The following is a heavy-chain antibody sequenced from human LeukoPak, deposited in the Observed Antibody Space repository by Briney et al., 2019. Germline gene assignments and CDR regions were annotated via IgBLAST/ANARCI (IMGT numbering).Heavy chain of an antibody. V-gene: IGHV4-31*03. CDR3: ARSIAARRRGWFDP. Sequence: SETLSLTCTVSGGSIINCGYYWSWIRQHPGKGLVWIGYIYCSGSTYYNPSLKSRVTISVDTSKNQFSLKLSSVTAADTAVYYCARSIAARRRGWFDPWGQGTVVTVSA. J-gene: IGHJ5*02. CDR2: IYCSGST. CDR1: GGSIINCGYY. D-gene: IGHD6-6*01.